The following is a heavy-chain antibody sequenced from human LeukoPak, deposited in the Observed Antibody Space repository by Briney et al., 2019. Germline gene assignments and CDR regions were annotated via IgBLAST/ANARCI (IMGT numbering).Heavy chain of an antibody. J-gene: IGHJ4*02. CDR1: GYTFTSYG. D-gene: IGHD2-15*01. Sequence: ASVKVSCKASGYTFTSYGISWVRQAPGQGLEWMGWISAYNGNTNYAQKLQGRVTMTTDTSTSTAYMELRSLRPDDTAVYYCARDRRCSGGSCYSSWYYFDYWGQGTLVTVSS. CDR2: ISAYNGNT. V-gene: IGHV1-18*04. CDR3: ARDRRCSGGSCYSSWYYFDY.